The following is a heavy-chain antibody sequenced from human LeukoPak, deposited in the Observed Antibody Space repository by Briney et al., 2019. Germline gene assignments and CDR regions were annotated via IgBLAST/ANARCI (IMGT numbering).Heavy chain of an antibody. D-gene: IGHD5-18*01. CDR3: AKLHSYGYSDYFDY. Sequence: GGSLRLSCAASGFTFSSYGMHWVRQAPGKGLEWVAFIRYDGSNKYYADSVKGRFTISRDNSKNTLYLQMNSLGAEDTAVYYCAKLHSYGYSDYFDYWGQGTLVTVSS. CDR1: GFTFSSYG. J-gene: IGHJ4*02. V-gene: IGHV3-30*02. CDR2: IRYDGSNK.